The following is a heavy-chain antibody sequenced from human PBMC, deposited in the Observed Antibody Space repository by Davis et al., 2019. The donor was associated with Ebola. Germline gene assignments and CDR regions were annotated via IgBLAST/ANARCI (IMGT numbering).Heavy chain of an antibody. CDR1: GFTFSSYA. D-gene: IGHD3-3*01. J-gene: IGHJ3*02. Sequence: GESLKISCAASGFTFSSYAMSWVRQAPGKGLEWVSAISGSGGSTYYAESVKGRFNISRDNSKNTLYLQMNSLRAEDTAIYYCAKDKNYDFWSGYPHDAFDIWGQGTMVTVSS. V-gene: IGHV3-23*01. CDR2: ISGSGGST. CDR3: AKDKNYDFWSGYPHDAFDI.